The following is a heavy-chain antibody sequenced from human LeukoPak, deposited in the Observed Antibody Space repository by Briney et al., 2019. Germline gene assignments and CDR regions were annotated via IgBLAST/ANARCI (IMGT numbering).Heavy chain of an antibody. Sequence: ASVKVSCKASGYTFTGYYMHWVRQAPGKRLEWMGGFDPEDFETVYAQKFQGRVTLTEDRATDTAYMELSRLRSEDTAVYCGTTAGAENYNGMDVWGQGTAVSVSS. CDR2: FDPEDFET. V-gene: IGHV1-24*01. CDR3: TTAGAENYNGMDV. CDR1: GYTFTGYY. J-gene: IGHJ6*02. D-gene: IGHD1-1*01.